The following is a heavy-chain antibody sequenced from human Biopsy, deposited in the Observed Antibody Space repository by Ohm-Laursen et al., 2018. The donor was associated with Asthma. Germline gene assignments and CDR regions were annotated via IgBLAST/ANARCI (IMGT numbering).Heavy chain of an antibody. CDR1: GDSFSNYA. J-gene: IGHJ6*02. Sequence: GASVKVSCKASGDSFSNYAISWVRQAPGQGLEWMGGPIPVLGTPDHAQMFEGRVTITADESTSTAYMELSSLSSEDTAVHYCARGYSGSDRIVYYYSGLEVWGQGTTVTVSS. CDR2: PIPVLGTP. V-gene: IGHV1-69*01. D-gene: IGHD5-12*01. CDR3: ARGYSGSDRIVYYYSGLEV.